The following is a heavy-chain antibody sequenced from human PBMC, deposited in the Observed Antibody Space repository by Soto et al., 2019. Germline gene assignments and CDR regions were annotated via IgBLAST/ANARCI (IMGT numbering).Heavy chain of an antibody. CDR3: ARLGAAAGTEYYYYGMDV. CDR1: GYTFTSYG. V-gene: IGHV1-18*01. J-gene: IGHJ6*02. Sequence: ASVKVSCKASGYTFTSYGISWVRQAPGQGLEWMGWIRAYNGNTNYAQKLQGRVTMTTDTSTSTAYMELRSLRSDDTAVYYCARLGAAAGTEYYYYGMDVWGQGTTVTVSS. D-gene: IGHD6-13*01. CDR2: IRAYNGNT.